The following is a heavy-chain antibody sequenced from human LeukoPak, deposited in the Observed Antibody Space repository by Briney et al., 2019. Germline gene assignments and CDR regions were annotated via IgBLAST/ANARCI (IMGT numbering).Heavy chain of an antibody. Sequence: GRSLRLSCAASGFTFSSYGMHWVRQAPGKGLEWVAVISYDGSNKYYADSVKGRFTISRDNAKNSLYLQMNSLRAEDTAVYYCARVDTTMADIDYWGQGTLVTVSS. CDR3: ARVDTTMADIDY. V-gene: IGHV3-30*03. CDR2: ISYDGSNK. D-gene: IGHD5-18*01. J-gene: IGHJ4*02. CDR1: GFTFSSYG.